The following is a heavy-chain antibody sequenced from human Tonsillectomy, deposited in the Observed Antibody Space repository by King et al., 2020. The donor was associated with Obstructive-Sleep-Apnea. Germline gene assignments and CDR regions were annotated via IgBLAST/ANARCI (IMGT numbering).Heavy chain of an antibody. CDR3: ARVGGRYSYGYYFDY. CDR2: ISYDGSNK. D-gene: IGHD5-18*01. V-gene: IGHV3-30-3*01. CDR1: GFTFSSYA. Sequence: VQLVESGGGVVQPGRSLRLSCAASGFTFSSYAMHLVRQAPGKGLEWVAVISYDGSNKYYADSVKGRFTISRDNSKNTLYLQMNSLRAEDTAVYYCARVGGRYSYGYYFDYWGQGTLVTVSS. J-gene: IGHJ4*02.